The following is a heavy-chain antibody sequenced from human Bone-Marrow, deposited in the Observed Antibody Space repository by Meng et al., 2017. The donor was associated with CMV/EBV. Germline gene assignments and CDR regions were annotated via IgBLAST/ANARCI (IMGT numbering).Heavy chain of an antibody. J-gene: IGHJ5*02. D-gene: IGHD6-13*01. CDR2: INWNGGST. CDR1: GFTFSSHS. V-gene: IGHV3-20*01. CDR3: ARDPRRYSSSSWQEWFDP. Sequence: GESLKISCAASGFTFSSHSMNWVRQAPGKGLEWVSGINWNGGSTGYADSVKGRFTISRDNAKNSLYLQMNSLRAEDTALYHCARDPRRYSSSSWQEWFDPWGQGTLVTVSS.